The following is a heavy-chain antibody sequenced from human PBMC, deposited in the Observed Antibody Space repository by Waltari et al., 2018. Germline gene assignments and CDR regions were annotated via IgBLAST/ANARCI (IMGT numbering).Heavy chain of an antibody. CDR2: IIPIFGTA. V-gene: IGHV1-69*13. J-gene: IGHJ4*02. CDR1: GGTFSSYA. Sequence: QVQLVESGAEVKKPGSSVKGSCTASGGTFSSYAISWVRQAPGQGLEWMGGIIPIFGTANYAQKFQGRVTITADESTSTAYMELSSLRSEDTAVYYCAEGISGSYRFDYWGQGTLVTVSS. CDR3: AEGISGSYRFDY. D-gene: IGHD1-26*01.